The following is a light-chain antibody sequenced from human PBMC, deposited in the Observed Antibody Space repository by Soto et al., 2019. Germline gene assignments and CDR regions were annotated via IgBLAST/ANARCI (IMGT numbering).Light chain of an antibody. CDR3: QQYNNWPQT. CDR1: QSVSSN. V-gene: IGKV3-15*01. Sequence: EIVMTQSPATVSVSPGERASLSCRASQSVSSNLAWYQQKPGQAPRLLIYGAYTRATGFPARFSGSGSGTEFTLTISSLQSEDFAVYYCQQYNNWPQTFGQGTKVDI. CDR2: GAY. J-gene: IGKJ1*01.